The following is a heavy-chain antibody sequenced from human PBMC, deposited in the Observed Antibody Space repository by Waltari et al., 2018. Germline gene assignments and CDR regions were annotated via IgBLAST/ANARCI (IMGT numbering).Heavy chain of an antibody. V-gene: IGHV1-24*01. CDR3: ATAPPDSSGYYYYFDY. Sequence: QVQLVQSGAEVKKPGASVKVSCKVSGYTLTELSMHWVRQAPGKGLEWMGVFDPEDGETIYSQKVQGGVTMTEDTSTDTAYMELSSLRSEDTAVYYCATAPPDSSGYYYYFDYWGQGTLVTVSS. D-gene: IGHD3-22*01. J-gene: IGHJ4*02. CDR1: GYTLTELS. CDR2: FDPEDGET.